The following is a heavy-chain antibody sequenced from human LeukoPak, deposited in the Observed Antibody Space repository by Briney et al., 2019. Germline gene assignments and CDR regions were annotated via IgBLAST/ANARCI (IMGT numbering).Heavy chain of an antibody. J-gene: IGHJ4*02. CDR1: GGSISSYY. Sequence: SETLSLTCTVSGGSISSYYWSWIRQPAGKGLEWIGRIYTSGSTNYNPSLKSRVTISVDTSKNQFSLKLSSVTAADTAVYYCARERRVAATRYFDYWGQGTLVTVSS. V-gene: IGHV4-4*07. D-gene: IGHD2-15*01. CDR2: IYTSGST. CDR3: ARERRVAATRYFDY.